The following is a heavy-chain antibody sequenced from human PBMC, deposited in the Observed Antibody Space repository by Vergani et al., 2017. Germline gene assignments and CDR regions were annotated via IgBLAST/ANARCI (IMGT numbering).Heavy chain of an antibody. CDR3: ARDSWIEEGGTDLDY. Sequence: QVQLVQSGAEVKKPGSSVKVSCKASGGTFSSYAISWVRQAPGQGLEWMGRIIPILGIANYAQKFQGRVTITADKSTSTAYMELSSLRSEDTAVYYCARDSWIEEGGTDLDYWGQGTLVTVSS. CDR2: IIPILGIA. D-gene: IGHD2-2*03. V-gene: IGHV1-69*04. J-gene: IGHJ4*02. CDR1: GGTFSSYA.